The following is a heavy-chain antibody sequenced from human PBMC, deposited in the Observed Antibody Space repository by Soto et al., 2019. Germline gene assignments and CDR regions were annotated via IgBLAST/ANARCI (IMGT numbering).Heavy chain of an antibody. CDR3: ACGGYSGSYYAWAFDI. CDR1: GGTFSSYA. D-gene: IGHD1-26*01. Sequence: GASVKVSCKASGGTFSSYAISWVRQAPGQGLEWMGGIIPIFGTANYAQKFQGRVTITADKSTSIAYMELSSLRSEDTAVYYCACGGYSGSYYAWAFDIWGQGTMVTVSS. J-gene: IGHJ3*02. CDR2: IIPIFGTA. V-gene: IGHV1-69*06.